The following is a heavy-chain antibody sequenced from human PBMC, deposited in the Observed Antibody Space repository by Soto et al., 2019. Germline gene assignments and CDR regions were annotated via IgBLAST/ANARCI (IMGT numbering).Heavy chain of an antibody. D-gene: IGHD3-16*01. CDR1: GDSMATGGHY. Sequence: SESLSLTCTVSGDSMATGGHYYNWIRQVPGKGLEWIGYVYYSGATHYTPSLRARATISRDASKNQFSLRLISVTAADTALYYCARDKDLQPTVWGFWGQGIQVTVSS. CDR2: VYYSGAT. V-gene: IGHV4-31*03. CDR3: ARDKDLQPTVWGF. J-gene: IGHJ4*02.